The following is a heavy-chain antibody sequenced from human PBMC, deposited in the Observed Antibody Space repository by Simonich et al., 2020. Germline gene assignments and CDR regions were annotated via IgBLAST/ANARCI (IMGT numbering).Heavy chain of an antibody. CDR3: ARDVDTAMVFDY. CDR1: GLTFSSYS. D-gene: IGHD5-18*01. CDR2: ISMISIYK. V-gene: IGHV3-21*01. Sequence: EVQLVESGGGLVKPGGSLRRSCAASGLTFSSYSMNWVRQAPGKGLEWVSSISMISIYKYYANSVKGRFTISRDNAKNSLYLQMNSLRAEDTAVYYCARDVDTAMVFDYWGQGTLVTVSS. J-gene: IGHJ4*02.